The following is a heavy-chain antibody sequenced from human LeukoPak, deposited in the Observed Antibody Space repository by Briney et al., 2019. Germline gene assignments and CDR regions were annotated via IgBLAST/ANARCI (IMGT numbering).Heavy chain of an antibody. J-gene: IGHJ4*02. CDR1: GGSFSGYY. V-gene: IGHV4-34*01. CDR2: INHSGST. D-gene: IGHD5-18*01. Sequence: SETLSLTCTVSGGSFSGYYWSWIRQPPGKGLEWIGEINHSGSTNYNPSLKSRVTISVDTSKNQFSLKLSSVTAADTAVYYCARIRRLTAMGKYYFDYWGQGALVTVSS. CDR3: ARIRRLTAMGKYYFDY.